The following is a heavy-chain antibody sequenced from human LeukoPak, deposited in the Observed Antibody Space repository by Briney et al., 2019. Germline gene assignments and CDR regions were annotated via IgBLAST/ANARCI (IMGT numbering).Heavy chain of an antibody. CDR1: GYTFTDYY. Sequence: ASVKVSCKASGYTFTDYYMHWVRQAPGQGLEWMGWLNLNSGDTNYAQKFQGRVSMTRDTSISTAYMDLSELRSDDTAVYYCARGRNIEMTTMSGGSDYWGQGTLVTVSS. CDR3: ARGRNIEMTTMSGGSDY. D-gene: IGHD5-24*01. V-gene: IGHV1-2*02. J-gene: IGHJ4*02. CDR2: LNLNSGDT.